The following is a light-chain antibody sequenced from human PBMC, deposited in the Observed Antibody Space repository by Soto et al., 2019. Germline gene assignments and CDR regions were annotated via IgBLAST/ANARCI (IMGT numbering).Light chain of an antibody. CDR3: QVWDSGSAHVV. CDR2: SDT. CDR1: DIGSKG. Sequence: SYELTQPPSVSVAPGKTASISCGGNDIGSKGVHWYQQKPGQAPVLVIYSDTDLPPVITERFSGSNSANLATLTISRVEAGXXXDYYCQVWDSGSAHVVFGGGTKL. V-gene: IGLV3-21*04. J-gene: IGLJ2*01.